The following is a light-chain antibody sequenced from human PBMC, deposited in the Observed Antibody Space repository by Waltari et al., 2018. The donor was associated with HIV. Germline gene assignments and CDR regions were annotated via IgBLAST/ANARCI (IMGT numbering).Light chain of an antibody. CDR1: SSNIWRNY. J-gene: IGLJ3*02. Sequence: SVSAAPGQKVTISCSGSSSNIWRNYVSWYQQLPGAAPKLLIYDNTERPSGIPDRFSGSKSGTSATLGITGLQTGDEADYYCGTWDSSLGGWVFGGGTKLAVL. V-gene: IGLV1-51*01. CDR2: DNT. CDR3: GTWDSSLGGWV.